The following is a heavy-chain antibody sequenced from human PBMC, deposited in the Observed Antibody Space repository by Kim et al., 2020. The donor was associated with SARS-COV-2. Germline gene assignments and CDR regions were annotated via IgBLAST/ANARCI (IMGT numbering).Heavy chain of an antibody. CDR3: ARDEGTGGPDAFDI. CDR2: IYYSGST. CDR1: GGSISSSSYY. V-gene: IGHV4-39*07. Sequence: SETLSLTCTVSGGSISSSSYYWGWIRQPPGKGLEWIGSIYYSGSTYYNPSLKSRVTISVDTSKNQFSLKLSSVTAADTAVYYCARDEGTGGPDAFDIWGQGTMVTVSS. D-gene: IGHD7-27*01. J-gene: IGHJ3*02.